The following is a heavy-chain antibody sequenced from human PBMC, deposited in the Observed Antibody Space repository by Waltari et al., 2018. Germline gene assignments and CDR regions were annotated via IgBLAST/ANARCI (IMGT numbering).Heavy chain of an antibody. V-gene: IGHV4-59*01. CDR2: IYYSGST. CDR1: GGSISSYY. D-gene: IGHD3-16*01. Sequence: QVQLQESGPGLVKPSETLSLTCPVSGGSISSYYWSWIRQPPGKGLEWIGYIYYSGSTNYNPSLKSRVTISVDTSKNQFSLKLSSVTAADTAVYYCAREEAYDYVWGSYYYMDVWGKGTTVTVSS. J-gene: IGHJ6*03. CDR3: AREEAYDYVWGSYYYMDV.